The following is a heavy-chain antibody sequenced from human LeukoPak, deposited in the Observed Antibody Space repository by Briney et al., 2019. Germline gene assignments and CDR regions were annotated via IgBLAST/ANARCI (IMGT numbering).Heavy chain of an antibody. J-gene: IGHJ4*02. CDR2: INPSGGST. CDR1: GYTFTSYY. V-gene: IGHV1-46*01. D-gene: IGHD1-26*01. Sequence: ASAKVSCKASGYTFTSYYMHWVRQAPGQGLEWMGIINPSGGSTSYAQKFQGRVTMTRDMSTSTVYMELSSLRSEDTAVYYCARATPEGGWDFDYWGQGTLVTVSS. CDR3: ARATPEGGWDFDY.